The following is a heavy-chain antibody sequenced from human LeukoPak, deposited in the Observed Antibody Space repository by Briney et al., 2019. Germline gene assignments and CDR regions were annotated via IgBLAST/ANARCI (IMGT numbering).Heavy chain of an antibody. CDR3: ARGSSSWYRYTLYYFDY. J-gene: IGHJ4*02. Sequence: SETLSLTCTVSGGSFSSSSYYWGWIRQPPGKGLEWIGSISYRGKNYHNPSLKSRVTISVDTSKNQFSLKLSSVTAADTAVYYCARGSSSWYRYTLYYFDYWGQGTLVTVSS. CDR1: GGSFSSSSYY. CDR2: ISYRGKN. D-gene: IGHD6-13*01. V-gene: IGHV4-39*07.